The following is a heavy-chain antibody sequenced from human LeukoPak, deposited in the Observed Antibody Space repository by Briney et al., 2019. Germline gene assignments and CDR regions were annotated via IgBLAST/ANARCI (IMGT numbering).Heavy chain of an antibody. CDR1: GFTLSSYS. CDR3: AIVRWFGELLNY. V-gene: IGHV3-21*01. CDR2: ISSSSGYI. Sequence: GGSLRLSCAASGFTLSSYSMNWVRQAPGKGLEWVSSISSSSGYIYYADSVKGRFTISRDNAKNSLYLQMNSLRAEDTAVYYCAIVRWFGELLNYWGQGTLVTVSS. J-gene: IGHJ4*02. D-gene: IGHD3-10*01.